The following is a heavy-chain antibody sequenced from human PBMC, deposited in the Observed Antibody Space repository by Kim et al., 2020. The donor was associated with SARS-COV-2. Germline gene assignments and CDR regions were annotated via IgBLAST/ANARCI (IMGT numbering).Heavy chain of an antibody. Sequence: EGSLRLSCAASGFTFSDSAMSWVRQAPGKGLQWVSSITNSGDSTFYADSVKGRFTISRDNSKNTLYLQINSLRAEDTAIFYCAKHGPGGWLDPWGQGTLVTVSS. CDR3: AKHGPGGWLDP. J-gene: IGHJ5*02. CDR2: ITNSGDST. CDR1: GFTFSDSA. D-gene: IGHD1-26*01. V-gene: IGHV3-23*01.